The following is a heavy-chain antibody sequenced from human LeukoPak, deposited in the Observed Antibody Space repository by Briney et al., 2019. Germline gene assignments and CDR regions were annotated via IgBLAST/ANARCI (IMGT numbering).Heavy chain of an antibody. J-gene: IGHJ4*02. CDR1: GITFSNYW. CDR3: ARSDSSTWYSLHDY. CDR2: MNQDGSEI. V-gene: IGHV3-7*01. Sequence: GGSLRLSCAASGITFSNYWMSWVRQAPGKGLEWVANMNQDGSEIYHLDSVKDRFTISRDNAMNSLYLQMNSLRAEDTAVYYCARSDSSTWYSLHDYWGQGTLVTVSS. D-gene: IGHD6-13*01.